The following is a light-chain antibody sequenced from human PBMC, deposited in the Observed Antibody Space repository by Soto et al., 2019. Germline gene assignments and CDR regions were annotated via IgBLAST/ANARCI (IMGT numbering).Light chain of an antibody. J-gene: IGLJ1*01. CDR3: SSYTSSSTLYL. V-gene: IGLV2-14*03. CDR2: DVS. CDR1: SSDVGGYNV. Sequence: QSALTQPASVSGSPGQSIAISCTGTSSDVGGYNVVSWYQQHPGNAPKLIIYDVSERPSGVSDRFSGSKSGNTASLTISGLEAEDEADYYSSSYTSSSTLYLFATGTKVTVL.